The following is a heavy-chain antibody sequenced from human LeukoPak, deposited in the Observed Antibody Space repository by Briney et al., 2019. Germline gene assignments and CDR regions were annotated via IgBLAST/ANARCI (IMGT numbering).Heavy chain of an antibody. D-gene: IGHD5-18*01. CDR1: GFTFSSYW. V-gene: IGHV3-7*03. J-gene: IGHJ4*02. Sequence: GGSLRLSCAASGFTFSSYWMSWVRQAPGKGLEWVANIKQDGSERYYVDSARGRFTISRDNAKNSLYLQMNSLRAEDTAVYYCARDGYSYGPTPPYYWGQGTLVTVSS. CDR3: ARDGYSYGPTPPYY. CDR2: IKQDGSER.